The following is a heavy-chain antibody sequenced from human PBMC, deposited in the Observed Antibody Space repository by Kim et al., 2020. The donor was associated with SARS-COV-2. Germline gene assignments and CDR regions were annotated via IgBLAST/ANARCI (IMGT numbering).Heavy chain of an antibody. CDR1: GYTFTSYA. V-gene: IGHV1-3*01. CDR3: ARGPIVVVPAVIFDWFVP. CDR2: INAGNGNT. J-gene: IGHJ5*02. Sequence: ASVKVSCKASGYTFTSYAMHWVRQAPGQRLEWMGWINAGNGNTKYSQKFQGRVTITRDTSASTAYMELSSLSSEDTAVYYCARGPIVVVPAVIFDWFVPWGQVTLVTVSS. D-gene: IGHD2-2*01.